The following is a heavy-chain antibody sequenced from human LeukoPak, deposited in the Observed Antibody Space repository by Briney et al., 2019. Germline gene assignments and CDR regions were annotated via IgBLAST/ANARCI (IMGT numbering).Heavy chain of an antibody. D-gene: IGHD2/OR15-2a*01. J-gene: IGHJ1*01. CDR1: GFTFSNYW. CDR3: ARGTTTYTWDFQH. V-gene: IGHV3-7*04. Sequence: PGGSLRLSCAASGFTFSNYWMTWVRQAPGKGLEWVANIKQDGSEKYYVDSVKGRFTISRDNAKNSLYLQMNSLRVEDTAVYYCARGTTTYTWDFQHWGQGTLVTASS. CDR2: IKQDGSEK.